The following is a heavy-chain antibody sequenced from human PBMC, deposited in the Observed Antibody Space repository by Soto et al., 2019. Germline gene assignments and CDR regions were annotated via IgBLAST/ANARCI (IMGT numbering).Heavy chain of an antibody. J-gene: IGHJ6*02. CDR3: ARGGGGPASLPYYYYGMDV. D-gene: IGHD3-16*01. CDR2: INSDGSST. CDR1: GFTFSSYW. Sequence: GGSLRLSCAASGFTFSSYWMHWVRQAPGKGLVWVSRINSDGSSTSYADSVKGRFTISRDNAKNTLYLQMNSLRAEDTAVYYCARGGGGPASLPYYYYGMDVWGQGTTVTVSS. V-gene: IGHV3-74*01.